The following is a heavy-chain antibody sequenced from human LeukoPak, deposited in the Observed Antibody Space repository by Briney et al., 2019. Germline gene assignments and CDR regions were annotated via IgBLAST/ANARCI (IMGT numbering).Heavy chain of an antibody. V-gene: IGHV3-7*02. CDR2: IKQDGSEK. CDR3: ARGWSYFDY. Sequence: GGSLRLSCAASGFTLSSYWMSWVRQAPGKGLEWVANIKQDGSEKYYVDSVKGRFTISRDNAKNTLYLQMNSLRAEDTAVYYCARGWSYFDYWGQGTLVTVSS. D-gene: IGHD2-15*01. CDR1: GFTLSSYW. J-gene: IGHJ4*02.